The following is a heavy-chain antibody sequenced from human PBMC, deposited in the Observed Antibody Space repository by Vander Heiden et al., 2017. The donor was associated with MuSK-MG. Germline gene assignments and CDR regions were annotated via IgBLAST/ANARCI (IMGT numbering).Heavy chain of an antibody. CDR1: GGTFISYA. CDR3: ARAVVPAAMSSNNWFDP. Sequence: QVQLVQSGAEVKKPGSSVKVSCKASGGTFISYAIGGVRQAPGQGLEWMGGIIPIFGTANYAQKFQGRVTITADESTSTAYMELSSLRSEDTAVYYCARAVVPAAMSSNNWFDPWGQGTLVTVSS. D-gene: IGHD2-2*01. CDR2: IIPIFGTA. J-gene: IGHJ5*02. V-gene: IGHV1-69*01.